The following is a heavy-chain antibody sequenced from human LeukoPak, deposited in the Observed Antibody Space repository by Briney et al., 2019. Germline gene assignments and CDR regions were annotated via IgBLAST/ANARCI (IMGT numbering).Heavy chain of an antibody. CDR2: ISISTSYI. CDR3: AIDSGREWKILQYVDP. J-gene: IGHJ5*02. CDR1: GFTFSSYS. Sequence: PGGSLTLSCAASGFTFSSYSLNWVRQAAGKGLDWVSSISISTSYIYYADSEKARFTNSRDNAKSSLYQKMNSLRAEDMAVYYCAIDSGREWKILQYVDPWGQGTLVTVSS. V-gene: IGHV3-21*01. D-gene: IGHD1-26*01.